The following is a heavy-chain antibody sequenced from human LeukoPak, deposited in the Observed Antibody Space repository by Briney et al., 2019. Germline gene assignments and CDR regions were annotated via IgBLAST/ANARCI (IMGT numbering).Heavy chain of an antibody. J-gene: IGHJ3*02. CDR2: INPSGGST. Sequence: ASVKVSCKASGYTFTTHYMHWVRQAPGQGLEWMGIINPSGGSTSYAQKFQGRVTMTRDTSTSTVYMELSSLRSEDTAVYYCARDSVSGTTLDAFDIWGQGTMVTVSS. CDR3: ARDSVSGTTLDAFDI. V-gene: IGHV1-46*01. CDR1: GYTFTTHY. D-gene: IGHD3-10*01.